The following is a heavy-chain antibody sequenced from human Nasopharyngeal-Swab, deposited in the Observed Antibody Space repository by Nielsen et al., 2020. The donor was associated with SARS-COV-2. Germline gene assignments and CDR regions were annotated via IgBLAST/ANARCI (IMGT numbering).Heavy chain of an antibody. CDR2: IYHSGST. Sequence: SETLSLTCAVSGGSISSGGYSWSWIRQPPGKGLEWIGYIYHSGSTYYNPSLKSRVTISVDRSKNQFSLKLSSVTAADTAVYYCARGEASNYWARGYYYMDVWGKGTTVTVSS. V-gene: IGHV4-30-2*01. CDR1: GGSISSGGYS. D-gene: IGHD4-11*01. CDR3: ARGEASNYWARGYYYMDV. J-gene: IGHJ6*03.